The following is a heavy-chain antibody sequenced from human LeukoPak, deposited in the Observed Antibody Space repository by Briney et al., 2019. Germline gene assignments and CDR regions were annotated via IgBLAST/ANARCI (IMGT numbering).Heavy chain of an antibody. D-gene: IGHD5-18*01. V-gene: IGHV1-2*06. Sequence: GASVKVSCKASEYTFTDYYIHWIRQAPGQGLEWIGQISPNTGGTDHAQEFRDKITMTRDTSISTAYIELSRLISDDTAVYYCARGGRSGYRYFDYWGQGTLVTVSS. CDR3: ARGGRSGYRYFDY. CDR1: EYTFTDYY. CDR2: ISPNTGGT. J-gene: IGHJ4*02.